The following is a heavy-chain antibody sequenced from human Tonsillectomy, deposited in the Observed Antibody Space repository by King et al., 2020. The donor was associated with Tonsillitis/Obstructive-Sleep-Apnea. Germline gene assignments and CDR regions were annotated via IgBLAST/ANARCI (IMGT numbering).Heavy chain of an antibody. CDR1: GFTFSSYA. V-gene: IGHV3-23*04. CDR2: ISGSGSIT. CDR3: AKLPLGPYYYYYMDV. Sequence: VQLVESGGGLVQPGGSLRLSCAASGFTFSSYAMSWVRQAPGKGLEWVSGISGSGSITYYADSVKGRFTISRDNSMNTVYLQMNSLRVEDTAVYYCAKLPLGPYYYYYMDVWGKGTTVTVSS. J-gene: IGHJ6*03. D-gene: IGHD3-16*01.